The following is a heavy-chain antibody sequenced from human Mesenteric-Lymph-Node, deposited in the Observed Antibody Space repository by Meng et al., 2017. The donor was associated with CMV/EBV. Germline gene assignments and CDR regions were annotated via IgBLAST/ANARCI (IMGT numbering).Heavy chain of an antibody. CDR2: IYFTGST. D-gene: IGHD2-15*01. CDR1: GGSISSSSYY. CDR3: ARFRPSGYDCSGGSCYSPNYYYYGMDV. Sequence: SETLSLTCTVSGGSISSSSYYWGWIRQPPGKGLEWIGNIYFTGSTYYNPSLKSRVTISVDTSKNQFSLKLSSVTAADTAVYYCARFRPSGYDCSGGSCYSPNYYYYGMDVWGQGTTVTVSS. V-gene: IGHV4-39*07. J-gene: IGHJ6*02.